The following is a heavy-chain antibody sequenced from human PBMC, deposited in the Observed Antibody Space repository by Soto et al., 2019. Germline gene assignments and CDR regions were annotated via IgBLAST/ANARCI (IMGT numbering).Heavy chain of an antibody. CDR2: IVVGSGNT. Sequence: GASVKVSCKASEFTFSRSAVQWVRQARGQRLEWIGWIVVGSGNTNYAQKLQERVTITRDTSTSTAYMELSSLRSDDTAMYYCAAGLQVLKYRYCDYWGQGTLVTVSS. CDR1: EFTFSRSA. J-gene: IGHJ4*02. CDR3: AAGLQVLKYRYCDY. V-gene: IGHV1-58*01. D-gene: IGHD3-16*02.